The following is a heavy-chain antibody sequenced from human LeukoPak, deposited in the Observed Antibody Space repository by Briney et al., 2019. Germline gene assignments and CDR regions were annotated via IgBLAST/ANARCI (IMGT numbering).Heavy chain of an antibody. V-gene: IGHV3-74*01. J-gene: IGHJ3*02. D-gene: IGHD3-3*01. Sequence: GGSLRLSCGASGFTFSSYWMHWVRQAPGKGLVWVSLINSDGSSTIYADSVKGRFTISRDNVKNTLYLQMNSLRAEDTAVYYCARGLTIFGVVNDAFDIWGQGTMVTVSS. CDR2: INSDGSST. CDR3: ARGLTIFGVVNDAFDI. CDR1: GFTFSSYW.